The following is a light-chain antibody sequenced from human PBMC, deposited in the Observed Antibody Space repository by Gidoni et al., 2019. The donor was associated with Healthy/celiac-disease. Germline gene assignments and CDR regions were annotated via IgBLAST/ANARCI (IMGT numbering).Light chain of an antibody. V-gene: IGKV3-20*01. CDR3: QQYGSSPPALT. CDR1: QSVSSSY. J-gene: IGKJ4*01. Sequence: EIVLTQSPGTLSLSPWERATLSCRASQSVSSSYLAWYQQKPGQAPRLLIYGASSRATGIPDRFSGSGSGTDFTLTISRLEPEDFAVYYCQQYGSSPPALTCGGGTKVEIK. CDR2: GAS.